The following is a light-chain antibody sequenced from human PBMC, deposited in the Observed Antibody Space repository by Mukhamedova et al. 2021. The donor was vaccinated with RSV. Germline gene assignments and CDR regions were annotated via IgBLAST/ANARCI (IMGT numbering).Light chain of an antibody. Sequence: WYQRRGHGKVPTLLIYAASTLQAGVPSRFSGSGSGTDVTLTSSSLQPEDVATYYWQKCKSATDTLGEGTKVDMK. V-gene: IGKV1-27*01. CDR3: QKCKSATDT. J-gene: IGKJ3*01. CDR2: AAS.